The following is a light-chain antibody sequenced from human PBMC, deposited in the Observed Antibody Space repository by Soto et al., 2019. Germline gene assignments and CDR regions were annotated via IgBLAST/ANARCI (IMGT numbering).Light chain of an antibody. V-gene: IGKV1-39*01. CDR3: QQSYSSPLYT. Sequence: DIQMTQSPSSLSASVGDRVTITCRASQTISTYLNWYQQKPGKGPKLLIYGASSLQSGVPSRFSGSGSATDFTLNISSLQPADFATYFCQQSYSSPLYTFGQGTKLEI. CDR2: GAS. CDR1: QTISTY. J-gene: IGKJ2*01.